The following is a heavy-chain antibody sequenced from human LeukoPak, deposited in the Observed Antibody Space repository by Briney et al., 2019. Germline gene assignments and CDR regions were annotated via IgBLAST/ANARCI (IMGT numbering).Heavy chain of an antibody. V-gene: IGHV3-15*01. CDR2: IKNKTDDGPT. Sequence: PGGSLRLSCAASGFSFSKVWMSWVRQAPGEGVGWVCRIKNKTDDGPTDYAAPVKGRFTISSDDSKNTPYLQMNSLKTEDTAVYYCTTDGGLYWNDSGYWGQGTLVTVSS. CDR3: TTDGGLYWNDSGY. CDR1: GFSFSKVW. J-gene: IGHJ4*02. D-gene: IGHD1-1*01.